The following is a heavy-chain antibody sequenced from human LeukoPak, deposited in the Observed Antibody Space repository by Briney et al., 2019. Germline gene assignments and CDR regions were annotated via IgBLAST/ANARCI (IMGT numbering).Heavy chain of an antibody. J-gene: IGHJ4*02. CDR3: TTSLYSGYDWGSDY. Sequence: PGRSLRHSCAASGFTFSSYGMHWVRQAPGKGLEWVGRIRSKTDGGTTGSAAPVKGRFTISRDDSKNTLYLQMNSLKTEDTAVYYCTTSLYSGYDWGSDYWGQGTLVTVSS. CDR1: GFTFSSYG. CDR2: IRSKTDGGTT. V-gene: IGHV3-15*01. D-gene: IGHD5-12*01.